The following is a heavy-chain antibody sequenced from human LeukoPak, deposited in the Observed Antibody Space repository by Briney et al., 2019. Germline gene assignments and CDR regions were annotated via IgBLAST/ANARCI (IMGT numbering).Heavy chain of an antibody. CDR3: ARDPKSANYYDNRGYFDL. J-gene: IGHJ2*01. Sequence: ASVKVSCKVSGYTLTELSMHWVRQAPGKGLEWMGGFDPEDGETIYAQKFQGRVTMTEDTSTDTAYMELSSLRSEDTAVYYCARDPKSANYYDNRGYFDLWGRGTLVTVSS. CDR2: FDPEDGET. V-gene: IGHV1-24*01. D-gene: IGHD3-22*01. CDR1: GYTLTELS.